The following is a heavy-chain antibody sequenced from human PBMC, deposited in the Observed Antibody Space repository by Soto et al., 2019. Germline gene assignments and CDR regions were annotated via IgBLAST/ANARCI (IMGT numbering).Heavy chain of an antibody. V-gene: IGHV3-30*18. D-gene: IGHD3-22*01. Sequence: GSLRLSCAASGFTFSSYGMHWVRQAPGKGLEWVAVISYDGSNRYYADSVKGRFTISRDNSKNTLYLQMNSLRAEDTAVYYCAKDHPSYYYDSSGSTGAPWGQGTLVTVSS. CDR1: GFTFSSYG. CDR3: AKDHPSYYYDSSGSTGAP. CDR2: ISYDGSNR. J-gene: IGHJ5*02.